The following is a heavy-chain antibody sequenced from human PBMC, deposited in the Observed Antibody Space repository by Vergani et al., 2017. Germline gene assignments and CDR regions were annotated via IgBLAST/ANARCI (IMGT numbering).Heavy chain of an antibody. CDR1: GYAFTSYH. J-gene: IGHJ5*02. CDR2: INPSGGYT. CDR3: AREGVTSMVRGVLSSTEVDP. Sequence: QVHLVQSGAEVKKPGASVKVSCKASGYAFTSYHMHWVRQAPGQGLEWMGIINPSGGYTRYSQKFQGRVTMTRDTSTSTVFMELSSLRSEDTAVYYGAREGVTSMVRGVLSSTEVDPWGQGTLVIVSS. V-gene: IGHV1-46*03. D-gene: IGHD3-10*01.